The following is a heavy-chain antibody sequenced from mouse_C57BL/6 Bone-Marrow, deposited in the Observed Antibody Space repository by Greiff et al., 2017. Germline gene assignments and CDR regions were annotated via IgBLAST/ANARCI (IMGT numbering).Heavy chain of an antibody. CDR2: IHPKSGST. CDR1: GYTFTSYW. V-gene: IGHV1-64*01. Sequence: QVQLQQPGAELVKPGASVKLSCKASGYTFTSYWMNWVKQRPGQGLEWIGMIHPKSGSTNYNEKFKSKATLTVDKSSSTAYMQLCSLTSEDSAVYYCARGSSPGCAYWGQGTLVTVSA. D-gene: IGHD1-1*01. J-gene: IGHJ3*01. CDR3: ARGSSPGCAY.